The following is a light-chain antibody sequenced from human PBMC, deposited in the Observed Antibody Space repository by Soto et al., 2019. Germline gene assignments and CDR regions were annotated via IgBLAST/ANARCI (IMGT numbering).Light chain of an antibody. Sequence: QSVLTQPPSASGTPGQRVTISCSGRSSNIGRNTVNWYQQLHGTAPKLLIYSNDQRPSGGPDRCSCSKSGTSASLAISGLQSEEETDYFCASWDDNLNGVVFGGGTKLTVL. CDR1: SSNIGRNT. CDR3: ASWDDNLNGVV. CDR2: SND. J-gene: IGLJ3*02. V-gene: IGLV1-44*01.